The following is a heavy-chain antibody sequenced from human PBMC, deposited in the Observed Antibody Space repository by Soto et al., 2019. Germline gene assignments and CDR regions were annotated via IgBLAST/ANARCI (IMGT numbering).Heavy chain of an antibody. V-gene: IGHV4-4*02. J-gene: IGHJ5*02. Sequence: PSETLSLTCAVSGGSISSSNWWSWVRQPPGKGLEWIGEIYHSGSTNYNPSLKSRVTISVDKSKNQFSLKLSSVTAADTAVYYCARCSSSWQRNWFDPWGQEPWSPSPQ. CDR3: ARCSSSWQRNWFDP. CDR2: IYHSGST. CDR1: GGSISSSNW. D-gene: IGHD6-13*01.